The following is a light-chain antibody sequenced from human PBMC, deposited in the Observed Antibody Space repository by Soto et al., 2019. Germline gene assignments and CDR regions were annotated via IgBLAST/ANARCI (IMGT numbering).Light chain of an antibody. Sequence: QSVLTQPPSVSGAPGQRVTISCTGSTSNIGAGYDVHWYQQLPGTAPKLLIYGNNNRPSGVPDRFSGSKSGTSASLAITGLQAEDDADYYCQSYDSSLSALVVFGGGTQLTVL. J-gene: IGLJ2*01. CDR1: TSNIGAGYD. CDR3: QSYDSSLSALVV. CDR2: GNN. V-gene: IGLV1-40*01.